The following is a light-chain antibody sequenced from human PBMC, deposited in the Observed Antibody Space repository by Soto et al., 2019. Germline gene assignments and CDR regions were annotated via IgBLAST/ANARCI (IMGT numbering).Light chain of an antibody. V-gene: IGLV2-14*01. CDR2: DVS. J-gene: IGLJ1*01. CDR1: SSDVGGYTY. Sequence: QSVLTQPASVSGSPGQSITISCAGTSSDVGGYTYVSWYQQHPGKAPKLMIYDVSNRPSGVSNRFSGSKSGNTASLTISGLQAEDEADYYCTSYTSSSTPCVFGGGTKVTVL. CDR3: TSYTSSSTPCV.